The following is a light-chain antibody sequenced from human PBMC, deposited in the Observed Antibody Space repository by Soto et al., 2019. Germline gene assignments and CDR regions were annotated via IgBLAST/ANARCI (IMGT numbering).Light chain of an antibody. CDR3: QQYDVWPVVT. V-gene: IGKV3-15*01. J-gene: IGKJ4*02. CDR2: GAS. Sequence: EKVMTQSPATLSVSPGERVTLSCRASQSVGTKLAWYQQKPGQAPRLLIYGASTRATGVPARFSGSRSGTEFTLTISSLQSEDLGIYYCQQYDVWPVVTFGGGTKVEIK. CDR1: QSVGTK.